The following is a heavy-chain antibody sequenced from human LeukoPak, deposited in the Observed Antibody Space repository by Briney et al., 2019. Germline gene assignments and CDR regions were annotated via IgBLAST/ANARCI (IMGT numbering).Heavy chain of an antibody. CDR2: ISYNSDTI. J-gene: IGHJ2*01. CDR3: AKDYCGGDCYSGWYFDL. D-gene: IGHD2-21*02. V-gene: IGHV3-9*01. Sequence: VRSLRLSCAASRFTFDDYAMHWVRQAPGKGLEWVSGISYNSDTIAYAHSVKGRFTISRDNAKNSLYLQMNSLRAEDTALYYCAKDYCGGDCYSGWYFDLWGRGTLVTVSS. CDR1: RFTFDDYA.